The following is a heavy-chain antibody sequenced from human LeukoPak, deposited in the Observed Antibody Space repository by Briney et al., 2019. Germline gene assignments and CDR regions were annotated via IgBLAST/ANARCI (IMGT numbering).Heavy chain of an antibody. D-gene: IGHD2-2*01. V-gene: IGHV5-51*01. Sequence: GESLKISCKGSGYSFTSYWIGWVRQMPGKGLGWMGIIYPGDSDTRYSPSFQGQVTISADKSISTAYLQWSSLKASDTAMYYCARQGCSSTSCSLTYYYYMDVWGKGTTVTVSS. CDR3: ARQGCSSTSCSLTYYYYMDV. J-gene: IGHJ6*03. CDR2: IYPGDSDT. CDR1: GYSFTSYW.